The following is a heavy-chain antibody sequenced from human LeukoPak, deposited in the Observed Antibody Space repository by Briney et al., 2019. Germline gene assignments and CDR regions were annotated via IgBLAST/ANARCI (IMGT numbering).Heavy chain of an antibody. CDR1: GGSISSSSYY. Sequence: SETLSLTCTVSGGSISSSSYYWGWIRQPPGKGLEWIGSIYYSGSTYYNPSPKSRVTISVDTSKDQFSLKLSSVTAADTAVYYCARAIYDAFDIWGQGTMVTVSS. J-gene: IGHJ3*02. V-gene: IGHV4-39*01. D-gene: IGHD2-2*01. CDR3: ARAIYDAFDI. CDR2: IYYSGST.